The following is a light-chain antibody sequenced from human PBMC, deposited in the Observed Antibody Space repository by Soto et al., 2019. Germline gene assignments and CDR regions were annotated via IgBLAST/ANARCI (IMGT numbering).Light chain of an antibody. Sequence: AIQMTQSPSSLSASVGDRVTMTCRASQDIRVDLSWSQQRPGRAPKLLLFAASRLEGGVPSRFSGSYSGRDFTLTISGLQPDDFATYYCLHYYNYPQTFGQGTTVEV. CDR2: AAS. V-gene: IGKV1-6*01. CDR3: LHYYNYPQT. J-gene: IGKJ1*01. CDR1: QDIRVD.